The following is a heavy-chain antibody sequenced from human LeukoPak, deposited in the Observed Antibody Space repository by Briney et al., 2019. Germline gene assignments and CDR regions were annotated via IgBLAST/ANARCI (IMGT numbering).Heavy chain of an antibody. V-gene: IGHV3-23*01. J-gene: IGHJ4*02. CDR3: PRPVSSSWYTARY. CDR1: GVTFSSDA. D-gene: IGHD6-13*01. CDR2: RSGSGGGR. Sequence: GGSLRLSCAASGVTFSSDAMCWGRQAPGQGLEWVSARSGSGGGRYYADSVKGRFTISRDNAKNSLFLQRISLRAEDTAVYYCPRPVSSSWYTARYWGQGTPVTVSS.